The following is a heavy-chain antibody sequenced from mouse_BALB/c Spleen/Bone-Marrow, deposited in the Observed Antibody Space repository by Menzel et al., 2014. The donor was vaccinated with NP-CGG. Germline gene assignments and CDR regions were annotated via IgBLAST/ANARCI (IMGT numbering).Heavy chain of an antibody. V-gene: IGHV1-9*01. CDR1: GYTFRSYW. CDR2: ILPGSGST. D-gene: IGHD1-1*01. J-gene: IGHJ2*01. Sequence: VQLQQSGAELMKPGASAKISCKAAGYTFRSYWIEWVKQRPGHGLEWIGEILPGSGSTNYNEKFKGKATFAADTSSNTAYMQLICSSSEDPAVCYCAGWSRIRDYWGKGTTLTVST. CDR3: AGWSRIRDY.